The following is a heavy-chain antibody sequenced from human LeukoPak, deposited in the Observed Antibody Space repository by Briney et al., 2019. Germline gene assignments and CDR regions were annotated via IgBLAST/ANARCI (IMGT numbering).Heavy chain of an antibody. CDR2: ISSSSSYV. Sequence: GGSLRLSCAASGFTFSSYSMNWVRQAPGKGLEWVSSISSSSSYVYYADSVKGRFTISRDNAKNSLYLQMNSLRAEDTAVYYCARSYYYDSSGYPGAFDYWGQGTLVTVSS. D-gene: IGHD3-22*01. J-gene: IGHJ4*02. CDR3: ARSYYYDSSGYPGAFDY. V-gene: IGHV3-21*01. CDR1: GFTFSSYS.